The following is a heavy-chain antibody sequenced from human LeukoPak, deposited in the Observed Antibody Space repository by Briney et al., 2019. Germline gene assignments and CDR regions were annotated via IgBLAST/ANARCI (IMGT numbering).Heavy chain of an antibody. V-gene: IGHV4-31*03. D-gene: IGHD2-15*01. J-gene: IGHJ4*02. CDR2: IYYSGST. CDR1: GGSISSGDYY. Sequence: SQTLSLTCTVSGGSISSGDYYWSWIRQHPGKGLEWIGYIYYSGSTYYNPSLKSRVTISVDTSKNQFSLKLSSVNAADTAVYYCAILLGYCSGNSCYSFDYWGQGTLVTVSS. CDR3: AILLGYCSGNSCYSFDY.